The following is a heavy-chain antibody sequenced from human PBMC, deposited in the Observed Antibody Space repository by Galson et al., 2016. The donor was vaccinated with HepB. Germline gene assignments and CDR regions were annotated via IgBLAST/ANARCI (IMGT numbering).Heavy chain of an antibody. V-gene: IGHV1-2*02. D-gene: IGHD6-19*01. Sequence: SVKVSCKASGYTFTGYYVNWVRQAPGQGLEWMGWINPSTGDTNYAQKFQGRVSLTRDTSLTTVYMEVKSLKSDDTAVYYCAREIAVADMNWFDPWGQGTLVIVSS. J-gene: IGHJ5*02. CDR3: AREIAVADMNWFDP. CDR2: INPSTGDT. CDR1: GYTFTGYY.